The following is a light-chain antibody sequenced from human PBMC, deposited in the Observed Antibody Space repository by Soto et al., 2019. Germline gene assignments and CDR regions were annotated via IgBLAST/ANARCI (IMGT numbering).Light chain of an antibody. CDR1: SSDVGAYDY. Sequence: QSVLTQPPSASGSPGQSVTISCTGTSSDVGAYDYVSWYQQYPGKAPKLMIYEVSKRPSGVPDRFSGSKSGNTASLTVSGLQAEDEADYYCATWDVTLNIWVFGGGTKLTVL. CDR3: ATWDVTLNIWV. J-gene: IGLJ3*02. V-gene: IGLV2-8*01. CDR2: EVS.